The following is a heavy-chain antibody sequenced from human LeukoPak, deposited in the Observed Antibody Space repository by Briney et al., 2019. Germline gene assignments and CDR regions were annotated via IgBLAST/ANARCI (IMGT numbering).Heavy chain of an antibody. V-gene: IGHV4-59*08. Sequence: PSETLSLTCTVSGGSISSYYWSWIRQPPGKGLEWIGYIYYSGSTNYNPSLKSRVTISVDTSKNQFSLKLSSVTAADTAVYYCARPRGVVTTNYNIDAFDIWGQGTMVTVSS. CDR1: GGSISSYY. CDR3: ARPRGVVTTNYNIDAFDI. CDR2: IYYSGST. D-gene: IGHD2-21*02. J-gene: IGHJ3*02.